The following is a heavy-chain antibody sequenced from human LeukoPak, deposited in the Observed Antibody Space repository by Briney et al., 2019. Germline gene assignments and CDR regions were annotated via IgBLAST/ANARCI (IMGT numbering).Heavy chain of an antibody. CDR3: ARDMTSSGYYSPGAFDI. D-gene: IGHD3-22*01. CDR2: IYYSGST. V-gene: IGHV4-59*12. CDR1: GGSISSYY. J-gene: IGHJ3*02. Sequence: SETLSLTCTVSGGSISSYYWSWIRQPPGKGLEWIGYIYYSGSTYYNPSLKSRVTISVDTSKNQFSLKLSSVTAADTAVYYCARDMTSSGYYSPGAFDIWGQGTMVTVSS.